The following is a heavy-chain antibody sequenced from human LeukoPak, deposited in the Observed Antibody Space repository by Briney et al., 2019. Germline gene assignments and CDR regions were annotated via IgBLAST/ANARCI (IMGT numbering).Heavy chain of an antibody. CDR2: ITATGDTA. Sequence: PGGSLRLSCVASGFTFTKCAMSWIRQAPGKGLEWVAIITATGDTAYYADSVKGRFTISRDNSRNTVYMQMDSLRAEDTAVYYCARVFLWGQGTTVTVSS. D-gene: IGHD3-9*01. V-gene: IGHV3-23*01. CDR3: ARVFL. CDR1: GFTFTKCA. J-gene: IGHJ6*02.